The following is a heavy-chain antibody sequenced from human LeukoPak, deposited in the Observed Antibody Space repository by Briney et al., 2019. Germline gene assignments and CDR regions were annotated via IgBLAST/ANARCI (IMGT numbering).Heavy chain of an antibody. Sequence: GGSLRLSCAASGFTFSSYAMSWVRQAPGKGLEWVSAISGSGGSTYYADSVKGRFTISRDNSKNTLYLQMNSLRAEDTAVYYCARAMMVVANLWGVFDYWGQGTQVTVSS. CDR1: GFTFSSYA. V-gene: IGHV3-23*01. CDR3: ARAMMVVANLWGVFDY. D-gene: IGHD3-22*01. J-gene: IGHJ4*02. CDR2: ISGSGGST.